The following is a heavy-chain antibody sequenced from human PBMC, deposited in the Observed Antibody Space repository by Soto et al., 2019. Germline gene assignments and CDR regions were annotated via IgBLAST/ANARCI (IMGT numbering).Heavy chain of an antibody. CDR3: ARKGTVVNWYFDL. J-gene: IGHJ2*01. CDR2: IYSGGST. Sequence: EVQLVESGGGLVQPGGSLRLSCAASGFTVSSNYMSWVRQAPGKGLEWVSVIYSGGSTYYADSVKGRFTISRHNSKNTLYLQMSRLRAEYTAVYYWARKGTVVNWYFDLWGRGTLVTVSS. CDR1: GFTVSSNY. D-gene: IGHD2-15*01. V-gene: IGHV3-53*04.